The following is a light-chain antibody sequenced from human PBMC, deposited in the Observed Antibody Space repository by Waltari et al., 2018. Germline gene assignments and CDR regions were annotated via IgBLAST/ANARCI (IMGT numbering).Light chain of an antibody. CDR1: SGHSSYA. CDR2: LNSDGSH. J-gene: IGLJ2*01. Sequence: QLVLTQSPSASASLGASVKLTCTLSSGHSSYAIPWPQQQPEKGPRYLMKLNSDGSHSKGDGIPDRFSGSSSGAERYLTISSLQSEDEADYYCQTWGTGTVVFGGGTKLTVL. CDR3: QTWGTGTVV. V-gene: IGLV4-69*01.